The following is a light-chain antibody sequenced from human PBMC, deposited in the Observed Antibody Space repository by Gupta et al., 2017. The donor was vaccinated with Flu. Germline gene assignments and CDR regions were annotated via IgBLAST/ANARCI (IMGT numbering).Light chain of an antibody. J-gene: IGKJ5*01. CDR3: QQYAHIPHT. V-gene: IGKV4-1*01. CDR2: WAS. CDR1: QSLFYSSTNLNY. Sequence: DIVMTQSPDSLAVSLGERASINCKSSQSLFYSSTNLNYFAWYQHKPGQPPKLLTYWASTRESGVPARFSGSGSVTNFTLTINNLHAEDVAVYYCQQYAHIPHTFGQGTLLDIK.